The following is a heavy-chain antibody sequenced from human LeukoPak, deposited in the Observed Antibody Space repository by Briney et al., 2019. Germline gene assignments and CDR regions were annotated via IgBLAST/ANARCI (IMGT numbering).Heavy chain of an antibody. CDR1: GGSVSSGSYY. Sequence: SETLSLTCTVSGGSVSSGSYYWSWIRQPPGKGLEWIGYIYDSGSTNYSPSLKSRVTISVDTSKNQFSLKLSSVTAADTAVYYCARDPSGYFHYWGQGTLVTVSS. V-gene: IGHV4-61*01. J-gene: IGHJ4*02. D-gene: IGHD3-22*01. CDR2: IYDSGST. CDR3: ARDPSGYFHY.